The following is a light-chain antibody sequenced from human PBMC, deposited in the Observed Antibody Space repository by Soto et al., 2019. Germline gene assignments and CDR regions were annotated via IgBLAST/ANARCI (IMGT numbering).Light chain of an antibody. CDR1: SSDVGGYNY. V-gene: IGLV2-8*01. J-gene: IGLJ2*01. CDR2: DVT. Sequence: QSVLIQPASASGSPGQSVTISCTGTSSDVGGYNYVSWNRHHPGKAPKLMIYDVTKRPSGVPDRFSGSKSGNTASLTVSGLQAEDEADYYCISYAGSTNFVVFGGGTKLTVL. CDR3: ISYAGSTNFVV.